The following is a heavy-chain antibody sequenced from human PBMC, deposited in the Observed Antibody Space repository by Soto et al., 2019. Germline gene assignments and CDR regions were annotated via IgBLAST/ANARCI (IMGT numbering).Heavy chain of an antibody. CDR3: ARDNWGSTDY. Sequence: EVQLVEIGGGLVQPGGSLRLSCVASGFTFRNYGMSWVRHTPGKGLEWVANINAVGSPTFYAESVKGRFTISRDNAKNSLYRQMNSLTAEDTAMFYCARDNWGSTDYWGQGTLVTVSS. J-gene: IGHJ4*02. CDR2: INAVGSPT. CDR1: GFTFRNYG. V-gene: IGHV3-7*03. D-gene: IGHD7-27*01.